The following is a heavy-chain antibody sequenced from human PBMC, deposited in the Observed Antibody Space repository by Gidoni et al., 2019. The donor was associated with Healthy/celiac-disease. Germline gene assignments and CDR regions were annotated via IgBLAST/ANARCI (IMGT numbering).Heavy chain of an antibody. CDR1: GGSISSGCYY. CDR2: IYYSGST. CDR3: ARGEQLVGGPNKEFVY. V-gene: IGHV4-31*03. Sequence: QVQLQESGPGLVKPSPTLSLTCTVSGGSISSGCYYWSLIRQHPGKGLEWIGYIYYSGSTYYNPSLKSRVTISVDTSKNQFSLKLSSVTAADTAVYYCARGEQLVGGPNKEFVYWGQGTLVTVSS. J-gene: IGHJ4*02. D-gene: IGHD6-6*01.